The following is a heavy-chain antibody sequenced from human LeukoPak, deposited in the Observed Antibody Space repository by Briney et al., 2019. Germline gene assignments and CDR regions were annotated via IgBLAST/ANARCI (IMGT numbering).Heavy chain of an antibody. CDR1: GDRFTSHW. D-gene: IGHD6-13*01. Sequence: GESLKISCKGSGDRFTSHWIGWVRQMPGKGLEWMGIIYLGDSETRYSPSFQGQVIISADKSITTAYLQWSSLKASDTAMYYCATSRGIAAAGTVWFDPWGQGTLVTVSS. J-gene: IGHJ5*02. CDR3: ATSRGIAAAGTVWFDP. V-gene: IGHV5-51*01. CDR2: IYLGDSET.